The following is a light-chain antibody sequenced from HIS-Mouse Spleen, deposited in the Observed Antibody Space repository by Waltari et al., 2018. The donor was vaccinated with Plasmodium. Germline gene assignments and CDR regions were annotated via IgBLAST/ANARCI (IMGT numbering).Light chain of an antibody. V-gene: IGKV3-20*01. CDR2: GAS. CDR1: QSVSSSY. J-gene: IGKJ1*01. CDR3: QQSYSTWT. Sequence: EIVLTQSPGTLSLSPGERATLSCRASQSVSSSYLAWYQQKPGQAPRLLIYGASSRATGIPDRFSGSGSGTDFILTISSLQPEDFATYNCQQSYSTWTFGQGTKVEIK.